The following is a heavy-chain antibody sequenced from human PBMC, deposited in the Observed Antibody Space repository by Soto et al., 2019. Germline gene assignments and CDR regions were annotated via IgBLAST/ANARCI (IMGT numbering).Heavy chain of an antibody. J-gene: IGHJ4*02. CDR2: INSDGSST. CDR3: ARGGVGRYCSSSSCYTWVFDY. D-gene: IGHD2-2*02. V-gene: IGHV3-74*01. CDR1: GFTFSNYW. Sequence: EVPLVESGGGLVQPGGSLRLSCAASGFTFSNYWMHWVRQAPGKGLVWVSRINSDGSSTSYADSVKGRFTISRDNAKNTLSLQMNSLRADDTAVYYCARGGVGRYCSSSSCYTWVFDYWGQGTLVTVSS.